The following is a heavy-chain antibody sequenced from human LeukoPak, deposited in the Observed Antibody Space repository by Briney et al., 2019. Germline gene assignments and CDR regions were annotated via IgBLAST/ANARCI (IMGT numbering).Heavy chain of an antibody. V-gene: IGHV3-74*01. Sequence: GGSLRLSCAASGFMFSSYWMHWVRQAPGKGLVWVSRINGDGSTTSYGDSVKGRFTISRDNARNTLYLQMNSLRAEDTAVYYCARRTTVTTIDYWGQGTLVTVSS. J-gene: IGHJ4*02. D-gene: IGHD4-17*01. CDR3: ARRTTVTTIDY. CDR2: INGDGSTT. CDR1: GFMFSSYW.